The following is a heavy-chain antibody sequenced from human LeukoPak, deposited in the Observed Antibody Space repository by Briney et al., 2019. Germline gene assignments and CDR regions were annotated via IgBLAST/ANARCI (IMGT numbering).Heavy chain of an antibody. V-gene: IGHV3-33*06. J-gene: IGHJ4*01. Sequence: GGSLRLSCAASGFTFSSYGMHWVRQAPGKGLEWVAVIWYDGSNKYYADSVKGRFTISRDNSKNTLYLQMNSLRAEDTAVYHCAKPKYKDCSGASCYTSGFDYWGHGTLVTVFS. CDR3: AKPKYKDCSGASCYTSGFDY. CDR2: IWYDGSNK. CDR1: GFTFSSYG. D-gene: IGHD2-15*01.